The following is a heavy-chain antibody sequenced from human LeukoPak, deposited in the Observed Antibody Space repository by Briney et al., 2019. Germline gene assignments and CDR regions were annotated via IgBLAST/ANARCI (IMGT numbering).Heavy chain of an antibody. CDR1: GFTVSSNY. Sequence: PGGSLRLSCAASGFTVSSNYMSWVRQAPGKGLEWVSVTYSGGSTYYADSVKGRFTISRDNSKNTLYLQMNGLRAEDTAVYYCARESIAAAGEFDYWGQGTLVTVSS. D-gene: IGHD6-13*01. CDR3: ARESIAAAGEFDY. V-gene: IGHV3-66*01. J-gene: IGHJ4*02. CDR2: TYSGGST.